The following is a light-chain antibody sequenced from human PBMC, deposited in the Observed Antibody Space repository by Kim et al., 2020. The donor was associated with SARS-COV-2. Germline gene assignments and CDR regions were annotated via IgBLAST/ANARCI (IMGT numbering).Light chain of an antibody. V-gene: IGLV3-1*01. CDR3: QAWDSSTGV. Sequence: SVSPGQTASITCSGDKLGDKYACWYQQKPGQSPVLVIYQDSKRPSGIPERFSGSNSGNTATLTISGTQTMDEADYYCQAWDSSTGVFGGGTQPTVL. J-gene: IGLJ3*02. CDR2: QDS. CDR1: KLGDKY.